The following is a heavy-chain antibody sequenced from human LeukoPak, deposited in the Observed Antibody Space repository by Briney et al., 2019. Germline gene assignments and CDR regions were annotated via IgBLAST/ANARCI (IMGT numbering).Heavy chain of an antibody. V-gene: IGHV3-74*01. J-gene: IGHJ5*02. D-gene: IGHD6-19*01. CDR3: ARGKVYSSPSNWFDP. Sequence: GGSLRLSCAASGFTFSSYCMHWVRQAPGKGLVWVSRINSDGSSTSYADSVKGRFTISRDNAKNTLYLQMNSLRAEDTAVYYCARGKVYSSPSNWFDPWGQGTLVTVSS. CDR1: GFTFSSYC. CDR2: INSDGSST.